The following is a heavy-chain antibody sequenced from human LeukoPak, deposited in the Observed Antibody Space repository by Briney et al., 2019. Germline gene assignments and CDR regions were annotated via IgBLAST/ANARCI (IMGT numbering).Heavy chain of an antibody. CDR1: GGSISSHY. CDR2: RHESGSS. D-gene: IGHD3-10*01. V-gene: IGHV4-59*11. J-gene: IGHJ5*01. Sequence: SETLSLTCSVSGGSISSHYWIWFRQPPGKGLEWIGHRHESGSSNYNPSLKSRVTISIDTSKNQFSLKLNSVTAADTADYYCARAPVVRGVFGWFDFWGQGVLVTVSS. CDR3: ARAPVVRGVFGWFDF.